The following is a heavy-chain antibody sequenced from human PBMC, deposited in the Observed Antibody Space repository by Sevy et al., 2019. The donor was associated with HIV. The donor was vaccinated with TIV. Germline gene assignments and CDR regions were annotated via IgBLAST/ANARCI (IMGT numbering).Heavy chain of an antibody. V-gene: IGHV3-23*01. CDR3: AKELPDTAMARTPRPFDY. CDR2: ISGTGGST. D-gene: IGHD5-18*01. J-gene: IGHJ4*02. CDR1: GFTFSSYA. Sequence: GGSLRLSCAASGFTFSSYAMSWVRQAPGKGLEWVSAISGTGGSTYYADSVKGRFTISRDNSKNTLYLQMNSLRAEDTAVYYCAKELPDTAMARTPRPFDYWGQGTLVTVSS.